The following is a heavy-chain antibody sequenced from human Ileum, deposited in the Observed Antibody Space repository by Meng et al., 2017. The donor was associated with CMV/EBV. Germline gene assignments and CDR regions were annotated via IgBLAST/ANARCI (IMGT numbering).Heavy chain of an antibody. V-gene: IGHV1-18*01. CDR3: ARDIRWEHMRLDF. CDR2: TSADNGNT. J-gene: IGHJ4*02. CDR1: GYAFTNYG. Sequence: ASVKVSCKASGYAFTNYGISWVRQAPGQGLEWMGWTSADNGNTAYAQKDQGRVTMTTDTSTSTAYLEVRRLRSDDTAVYYRARDIRWEHMRLDFWGEGTLVTVSS. D-gene: IGHD1-26*01.